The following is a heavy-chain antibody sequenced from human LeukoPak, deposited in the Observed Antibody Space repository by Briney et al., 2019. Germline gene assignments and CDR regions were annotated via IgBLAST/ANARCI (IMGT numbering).Heavy chain of an antibody. CDR2: ISYSGST. CDR1: GGSINTHY. V-gene: IGHV4-59*11. J-gene: IGHJ3*02. CDR3: ARDMTPNDAFDI. Sequence: KPSETLSLTCTVSGGSINTHYRNWIRQPPGKGLEWIGYISYSGSTNYNPSLKSRVTISVDTSKNQFFLMLSSVTAADTAVYYCARDMTPNDAFDIWGQGTMVTVSS.